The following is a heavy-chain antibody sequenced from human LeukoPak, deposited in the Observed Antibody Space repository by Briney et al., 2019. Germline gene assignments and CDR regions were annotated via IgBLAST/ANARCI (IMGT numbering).Heavy chain of an antibody. CDR1: GYKINTYD. J-gene: IGHJ4*02. CDR3: ARGPDIVVVPAAPGWYDY. V-gene: IGHV1-2*02. D-gene: IGHD2-2*01. Sequence: RASVKVSCKASGYKINTYDISWLRQAPGQGLEWMGWINPNSGGTNYAQKFQGRVTMTRDTSISTAYMELSRLRSDDTAVYYCARGPDIVVVPAAPGWYDYWGQGTLVTVSS. CDR2: INPNSGGT.